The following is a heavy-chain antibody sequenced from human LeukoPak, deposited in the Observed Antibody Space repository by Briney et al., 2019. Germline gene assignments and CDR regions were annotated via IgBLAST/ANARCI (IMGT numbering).Heavy chain of an antibody. J-gene: IGHJ4*02. Sequence: GGSLRLSCAASGFPFSTYAMNWVRQAPGKGLEWVSVITGSGGFTQYADSVKGRFTISRDNSKNTVYLQMNSLRAEDTAVYYCARSRGYGADEFDYWGQGTLVTVSS. D-gene: IGHD4-17*01. CDR3: ARSRGYGADEFDY. CDR2: ITGSGGFT. CDR1: GFPFSTYA. V-gene: IGHV3-23*01.